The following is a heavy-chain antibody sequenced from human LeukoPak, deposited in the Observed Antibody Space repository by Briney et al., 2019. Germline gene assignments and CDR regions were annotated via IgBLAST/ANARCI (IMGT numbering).Heavy chain of an antibody. Sequence: PSETLSLTCTVSGYSISSGYYWGWIRQPPGKGLEWIGSIYHSGSTYYNPSLKSRVTISVGTSKNQFSLKLSSVTAADTAVYYCARDSIAAAYFDYWGQGTLVTVSS. CDR3: ARDSIAAAYFDY. V-gene: IGHV4-38-2*02. D-gene: IGHD6-13*01. CDR1: GYSISSGYY. CDR2: IYHSGST. J-gene: IGHJ4*02.